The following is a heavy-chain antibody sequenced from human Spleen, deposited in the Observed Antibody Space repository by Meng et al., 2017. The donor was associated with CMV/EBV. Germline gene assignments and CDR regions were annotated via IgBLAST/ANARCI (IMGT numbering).Heavy chain of an antibody. CDR3: ARGESYDILTGYYPLIGAFDI. CDR1: GGSVTNDHSY. V-gene: IGHV4-61*01. J-gene: IGHJ3*02. D-gene: IGHD3-9*01. CDR2: LYYSGNT. Sequence: SCTVSGGSVTNDHSYWSWIRQSPGKGLEWIGHLYYSGNTNYNPSLKSRVTISADTSKNQFSLRLSAVTAADTAVYYCARGESYDILTGYYPLIGAFDIWGQGKMVTVS.